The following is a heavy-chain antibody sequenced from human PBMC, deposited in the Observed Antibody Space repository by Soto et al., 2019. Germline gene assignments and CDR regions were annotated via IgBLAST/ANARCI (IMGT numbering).Heavy chain of an antibody. J-gene: IGHJ2*01. D-gene: IGHD2-15*01. Sequence: QVQVVQSGAEVKKPGASVKVACKASGYSFDTFGMSWVRHAPGQGLEWMGWISIEKGDTNSAQKFQDRVTMTTDTSTSTAYMELRSLTSDDTAVYYCARCYCSVGSCFTCWHFDLWGRGTLVTVSS. CDR3: ARCYCSVGSCFTCWHFDL. V-gene: IGHV1-18*01. CDR2: ISIEKGDT. CDR1: GYSFDTFG.